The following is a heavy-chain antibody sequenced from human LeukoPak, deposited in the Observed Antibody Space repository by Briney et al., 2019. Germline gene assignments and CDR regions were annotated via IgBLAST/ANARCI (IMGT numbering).Heavy chain of an antibody. D-gene: IGHD2-21*02. CDR3: ARDIHVVVTATPYYYYYGMDV. CDR1: GFTFSSYG. Sequence: PGGSLRLSCAASGFTFSSYGMHWVRQAPGKGLEWVAFIRYDGSNKYYADSVKGRFTISRDNSKNTLYLQMNSLRAEDTAVYYCARDIHVVVTATPYYYYYGMDVWGQGTTVTVSS. V-gene: IGHV3-30*02. CDR2: IRYDGSNK. J-gene: IGHJ6*02.